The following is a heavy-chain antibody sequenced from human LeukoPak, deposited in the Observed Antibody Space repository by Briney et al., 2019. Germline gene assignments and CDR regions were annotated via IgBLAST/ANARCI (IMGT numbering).Heavy chain of an antibody. J-gene: IGHJ3*02. CDR2: ISYDGSNK. D-gene: IGHD6-13*01. CDR3: AEDSWDDAFDI. Sequence: GGSLRLSCAASGFTFSSYGMHWVRQAPGKGLEWVAVISYDGSNKYYADSVKGRFTISRDNSKNTLYLQMNSLRAEDTAVYYCAEDSWDDAFDIWGQGTMVTVSS. CDR1: GFTFSSYG. V-gene: IGHV3-30*18.